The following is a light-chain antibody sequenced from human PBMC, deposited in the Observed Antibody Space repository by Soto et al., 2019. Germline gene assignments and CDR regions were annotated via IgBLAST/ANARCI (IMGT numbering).Light chain of an antibody. CDR2: AAY. V-gene: IGKV1-27*01. CDR1: QGISNY. Sequence: DIQMTQSPSSLSASVGDRVTITCRASQGISNYLAWYQQKPGKVPKLLIYAAYTLQSGVPSRFSDSGSGTDFTLTISSLQPEDVAIYYCQQYKSAQWAFGQGPKVAFK. CDR3: QQYKSAQWA. J-gene: IGKJ1*01.